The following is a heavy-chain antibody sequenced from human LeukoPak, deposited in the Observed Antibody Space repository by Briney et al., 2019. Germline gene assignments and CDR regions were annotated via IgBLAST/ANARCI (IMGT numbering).Heavy chain of an antibody. Sequence: PGGSLRLSCAASGFTFSSYAMHWVRQAPGKGLEWVAVISYDGSNKYYADSVKGRFTISRDNAKNSLYLQMNSLRAEDTAVYYCAREDNYYDSSGYSDFDYWGQGTLVTVSS. CDR3: AREDNYYDSSGYSDFDY. V-gene: IGHV3-30-3*01. J-gene: IGHJ4*02. CDR2: ISYDGSNK. D-gene: IGHD3-22*01. CDR1: GFTFSSYA.